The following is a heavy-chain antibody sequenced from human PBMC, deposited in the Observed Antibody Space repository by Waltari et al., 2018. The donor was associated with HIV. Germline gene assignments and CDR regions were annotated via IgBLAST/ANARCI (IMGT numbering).Heavy chain of an antibody. Sequence: QVQLQQWGAGLQKPSETLSLNCAVYGGSFSGYYWTWIRQPPGKGLEWIGEINQSGTTHCNPSLKNRVAMSVDTFKNQFSLKLSSVTAADTAIYYCARAPSMIPRGGAFDIWGQGTLVSVSS. J-gene: IGHJ3*02. CDR1: GGSFSGYY. CDR3: ARAPSMIPRGGAFDI. CDR2: INQSGTT. V-gene: IGHV4-34*01. D-gene: IGHD3-16*01.